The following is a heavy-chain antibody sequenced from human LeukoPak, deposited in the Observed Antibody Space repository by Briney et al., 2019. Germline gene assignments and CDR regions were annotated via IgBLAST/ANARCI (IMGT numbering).Heavy chain of an antibody. J-gene: IGHJ4*02. CDR3: ARGLAGATIGGY. CDR1: GFTVSSNY. Sequence: GGSLRLSCAASGFTVSSNYMNWVRQAPGKGLEWVSVIYIGGSTYYADSVKGRFTISRDNSKNTLFLQMNSLRAEDTAVYYCARGLAGATIGGYWGQGTLVTVSS. V-gene: IGHV3-53*01. CDR2: IYIGGST. D-gene: IGHD1-26*01.